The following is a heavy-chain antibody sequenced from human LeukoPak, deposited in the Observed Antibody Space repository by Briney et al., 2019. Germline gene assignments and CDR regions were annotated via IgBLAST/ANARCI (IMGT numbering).Heavy chain of an antibody. V-gene: IGHV4-4*07. CDR2: IYAGEGA. CDR3: AREGYSYGYYFDY. J-gene: IGHJ4*02. D-gene: IGHD5-18*01. Sequence: PSETLSLTCTVSGDSISNYFWSWIRQPAGQGLEWIGRIYAGEGAKYNPSLETRVTVSVDTSTNQLSLKLSSVTAADTAVYYCAREGYSYGYYFDYWGQGTLVTVSS. CDR1: GDSISNYF.